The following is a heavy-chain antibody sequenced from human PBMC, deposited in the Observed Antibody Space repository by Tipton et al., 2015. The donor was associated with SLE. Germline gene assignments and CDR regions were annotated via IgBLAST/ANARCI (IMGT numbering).Heavy chain of an antibody. CDR1: GGSVRSGTYY. CDR2: FYYSGRT. D-gene: IGHD6-6*01. V-gene: IGHV4-39*07. J-gene: IGHJ4*02. Sequence: TLSLTCTVSGGSVRSGTYYWGWVRQPPGKGLEWIGSFYYSGRTYYNPSLKSRVTMSVDTSKNQFSLRLRSVTAADTAVDYCARHSVSDSSFDYWRQGPLVTVSS. CDR3: ARHSVSDSSFDY.